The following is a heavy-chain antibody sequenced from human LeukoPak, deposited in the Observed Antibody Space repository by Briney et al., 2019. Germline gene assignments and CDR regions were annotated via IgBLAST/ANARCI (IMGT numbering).Heavy chain of an antibody. Sequence: GGSLRLSCAASGITFSRSWMSWVRQAPGKGLEWVAFIKEDGGEIYYVDSVKGRFTIPRDNAKNSLYLQMNSLTAEDTAVYYCARKMKTGDRVGTFDIWGQGTMVTVSS. CDR3: ARKMKTGDRVGTFDI. V-gene: IGHV3-7*04. CDR1: GITFSRSW. J-gene: IGHJ3*02. CDR2: IKEDGGEI. D-gene: IGHD1-1*01.